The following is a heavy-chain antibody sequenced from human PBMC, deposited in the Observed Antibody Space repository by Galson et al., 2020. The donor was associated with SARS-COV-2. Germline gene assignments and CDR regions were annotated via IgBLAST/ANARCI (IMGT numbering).Heavy chain of an antibody. Sequence: GGSLRLSCAASGFTFSSYAMHWVRQAPGKGLECVAVIWYDGSNKYYADSVEGRFTISRDNSNNTLYLQMNSLSSEDTAVYYCARGGYYSYMDVWGEGTTVTVSS. CDR1: GFTFSSYA. D-gene: IGHD3-10*01. J-gene: IGHJ6*03. CDR3: ARGGYYSYMDV. V-gene: IGHV3-33*08. CDR2: IWYDGSNK.